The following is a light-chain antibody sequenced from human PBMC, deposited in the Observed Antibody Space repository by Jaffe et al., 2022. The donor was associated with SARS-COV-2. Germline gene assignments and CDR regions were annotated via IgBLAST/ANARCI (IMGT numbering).Light chain of an antibody. V-gene: IGKV1-5*03. CDR2: KAS. CDR3: QQYFNYPIT. CDR1: QSISTW. J-gene: IGKJ5*01. Sequence: DIQMTQSPSTLSASVGDRVTITCRASQSISTWLAWYQQKPGKAPKFLIYKASNLESGVPARFSGSGSGTEFTLTISSLQPDDFATYYCQQYFNYPITFGQGTRLEIK.